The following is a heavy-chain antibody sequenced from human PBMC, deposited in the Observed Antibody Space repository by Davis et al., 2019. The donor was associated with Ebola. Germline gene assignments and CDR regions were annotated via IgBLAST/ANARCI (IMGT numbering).Heavy chain of an antibody. CDR2: IIPVFATT. V-gene: IGHV1-69*13. CDR3: AREEGGSSRN. CDR1: GGTFSSYA. Sequence: AASVKVSCKASGGTFSSYAISWVRQAPGQRLEWMGGIIPVFATTIYAQKFQGRVTITADESTSTAYMELSSLRSEDTAVYYCAREEGGSSRNWGQGTLVTVSS. D-gene: IGHD1-26*01. J-gene: IGHJ1*01.